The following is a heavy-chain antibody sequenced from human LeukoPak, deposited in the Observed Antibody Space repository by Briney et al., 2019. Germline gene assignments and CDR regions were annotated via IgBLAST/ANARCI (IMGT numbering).Heavy chain of an antibody. D-gene: IGHD5-12*01. V-gene: IGHV4-39*07. Sequence: SETLSLTCTVSGGSISSSSYYWGWIRQPPGKGLEWIGSIYYSGSTYYNPSLKSRVTISVDTSKNQFSLKLSSVTAADTAVYYCAREGDIVATLDPYDYWGQGTLVTVSS. CDR1: GGSISSSSYY. J-gene: IGHJ4*02. CDR3: AREGDIVATLDPYDY. CDR2: IYYSGST.